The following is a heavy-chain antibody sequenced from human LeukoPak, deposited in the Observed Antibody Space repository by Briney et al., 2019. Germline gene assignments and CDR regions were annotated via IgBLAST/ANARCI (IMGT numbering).Heavy chain of an antibody. J-gene: IGHJ4*02. CDR2: ISYDGSNK. Sequence: GGSLRLSCAASGFTFSSYGMHCVRQAPGKGLEWVAVISYDGSNKYYADSVKGRFTISRDNSKNTLYLQMNSLRAEDTAVYYCAKDHSSGWDYFDYWGQGTLVTVSS. V-gene: IGHV3-30*18. CDR3: AKDHSSGWDYFDY. D-gene: IGHD6-19*01. CDR1: GFTFSSYG.